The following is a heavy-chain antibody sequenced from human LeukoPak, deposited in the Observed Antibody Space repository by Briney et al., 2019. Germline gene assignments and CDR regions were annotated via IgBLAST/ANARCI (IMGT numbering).Heavy chain of an antibody. CDR3: ARVWSTSCYRY. D-gene: IGHD2-2*02. CDR1: GFTFSSYW. J-gene: IGHJ4*02. Sequence: GGSLRLSCAASGFTFSSYWMSWVRQAPGKGLERVTNIKQDGSEKYYVDSVKGRFTISRDNTKNSLYLQMNSLRAEDTAVYYCARVWSTSCYRYWGQGTLVTVSS. CDR2: IKQDGSEK. V-gene: IGHV3-7*01.